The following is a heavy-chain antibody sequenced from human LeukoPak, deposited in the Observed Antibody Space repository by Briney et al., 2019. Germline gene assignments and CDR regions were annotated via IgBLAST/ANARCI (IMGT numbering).Heavy chain of an antibody. CDR2: IYSGGST. D-gene: IGHD1-26*01. Sequence: PGGSLRLSCAASGFTVSSNYMSWVRQAPGKGLEWVSVIYSGGSTYYADSVKGRFTISRDNSKNTLYLQMHSLRAEDTALYYCAGDAVTSGSYFRYFDYWGQGTPVTVSS. V-gene: IGHV3-53*01. CDR3: AGDAVTSGSYFRYFDY. J-gene: IGHJ4*02. CDR1: GFTVSSNY.